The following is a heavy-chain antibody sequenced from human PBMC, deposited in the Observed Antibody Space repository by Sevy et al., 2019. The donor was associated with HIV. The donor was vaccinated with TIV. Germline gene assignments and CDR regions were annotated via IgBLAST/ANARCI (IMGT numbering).Heavy chain of an antibody. CDR3: AREPPSYSSSSSYNYYYYGMDV. D-gene: IGHD6-6*01. CDR2: IYTSGST. J-gene: IGHJ6*02. Sequence: SETLSLTCTVSGGSVSSYYWSWIRQPAGKGLEWIGRIYTSGSTNCNPSLKSRVTMSVDTSKNQFSLKLSSVTAADTAVYYCAREPPSYSSSSSYNYYYYGMDVWGQGTTVTVSS. V-gene: IGHV4-4*07. CDR1: GGSVSSYY.